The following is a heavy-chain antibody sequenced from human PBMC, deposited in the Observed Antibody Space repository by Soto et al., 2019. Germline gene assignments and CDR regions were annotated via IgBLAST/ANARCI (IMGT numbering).Heavy chain of an antibody. V-gene: IGHV3-30*18. Sequence: PGGSLRLSCAASGFTFSSYGMHWVRQAPGKGLEWVAVISYDGSNKYYADSVKGRFTISRDNSKNTLYLQMNSLRAEDTAVYYCAKGGSDSSGWPYYYYGMDVWGQGTTVTVSS. CDR3: AKGGSDSSGWPYYYYGMDV. CDR1: GFTFSSYG. CDR2: ISYDGSNK. D-gene: IGHD6-19*01. J-gene: IGHJ6*02.